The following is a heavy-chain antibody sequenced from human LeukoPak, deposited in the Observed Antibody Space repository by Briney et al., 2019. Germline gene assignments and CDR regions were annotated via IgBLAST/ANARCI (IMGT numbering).Heavy chain of an antibody. Sequence: ASVKVSCKASGYTFTSYDINWVRQATGQGLEWMGWMNPNSGNTGYAQKFQGRVTIARNTSISTAYMELSSLRSEDTAVYYCARAPQGFGYYYYYMDVWGKGTTVTVSS. V-gene: IGHV1-8*03. J-gene: IGHJ6*03. CDR2: MNPNSGNT. CDR3: ARAPQGFGYYYYYMDV. D-gene: IGHD3-10*01. CDR1: GYTFTSYD.